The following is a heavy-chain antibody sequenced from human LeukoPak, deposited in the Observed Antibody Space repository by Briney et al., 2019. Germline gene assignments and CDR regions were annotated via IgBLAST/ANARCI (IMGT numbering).Heavy chain of an antibody. J-gene: IGHJ4*02. D-gene: IGHD3-22*01. CDR2: FDPEDGET. CDR3: ATDRYYYDSSGYYHSTFDY. CDR1: GYTLTELS. V-gene: IGHV1-24*01. Sequence: ASVKVSCKVSGYTLTELSMHWVRQAPGKGLEWMGGFDPEDGETIYAQKFQGRVTMTEDTSTDTAYMELRSLRSEDTAVYYCATDRYYYDSSGYYHSTFDYWGQGTLVTVSS.